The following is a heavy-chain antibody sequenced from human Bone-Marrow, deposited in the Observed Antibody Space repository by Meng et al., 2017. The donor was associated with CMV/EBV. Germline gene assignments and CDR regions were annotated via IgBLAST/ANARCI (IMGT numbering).Heavy chain of an antibody. CDR2: INHSGST. V-gene: IGHV4-34*01. D-gene: IGHD6-13*01. CDR1: GGSFSGYY. CDR3: ARTFSSSWSSEGSDYFDY. J-gene: IGHJ4*02. Sequence: SETLSLTCAVYGGSFSGYYWSWIRQPPGKGLEWIGEINHSGSTNYNPSLKSRVTISVDTSKNQFSLKLSSVTAADTAVYYCARTFSSSWSSEGSDYFDYWGQGTLVTVSS.